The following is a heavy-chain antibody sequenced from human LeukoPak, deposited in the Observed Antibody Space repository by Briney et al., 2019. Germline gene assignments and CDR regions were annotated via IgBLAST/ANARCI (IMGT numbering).Heavy chain of an antibody. Sequence: GGSLRLSCAASGFTFSNYAMSWVRQAPGKGLEWVSAISGSGGSTYYADSVKGRFTISRDNSKNTLYLQMNSLRAEDTAVYYCAKDYPDYYDSSGYRQFDYWGQGTLVTVSS. D-gene: IGHD3-22*01. CDR2: ISGSGGST. J-gene: IGHJ4*02. CDR3: AKDYPDYYDSSGYRQFDY. CDR1: GFTFSNYA. V-gene: IGHV3-23*01.